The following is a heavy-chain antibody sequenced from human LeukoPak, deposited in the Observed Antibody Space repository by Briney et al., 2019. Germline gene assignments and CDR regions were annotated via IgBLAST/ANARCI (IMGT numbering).Heavy chain of an antibody. J-gene: IGHJ6*02. CDR2: IYYSGST. D-gene: IGHD2-2*01. V-gene: IGHV4-39*07. Sequence: SETLSLTCTVSGGSISSSSYYWGWIRQPPGKGLEWIGSIYYSGSTYYNPSLKSRVTISVDTSKNQFSLKLSSVTAADTAVYYCARDKGVPAAMYYYYGMDVWGQGTTVTVSS. CDR1: GGSISSSSYY. CDR3: ARDKGVPAAMYYYYGMDV.